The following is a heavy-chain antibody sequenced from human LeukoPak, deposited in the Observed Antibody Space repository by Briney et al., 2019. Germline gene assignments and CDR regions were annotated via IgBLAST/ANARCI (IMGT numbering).Heavy chain of an antibody. CDR1: GGSFSGYY. CDR3: VRSPPLYYFDY. J-gene: IGHJ4*02. CDR2: IYYSGST. V-gene: IGHV4-59*01. Sequence: SETLSLTCAVYGGSFSGYYWSWIRQPPGKGQEWIGYIYYSGSTNYNPSLKSRVTISVDTSKNQFSLKLSSVTAADTAVYYCVRSPPLYYFDYWGQGTLVTVSS.